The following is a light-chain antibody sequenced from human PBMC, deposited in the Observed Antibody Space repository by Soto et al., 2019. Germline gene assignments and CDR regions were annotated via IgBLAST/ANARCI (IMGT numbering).Light chain of an antibody. CDR2: DVS. CDR1: SSDVGGYTY. J-gene: IGLJ2*01. V-gene: IGLV2-11*01. CDR3: CSYAGRYIVV. Sequence: QSALTQPRSVSGSPGHSVVISCTGTSSDVGGYTYVAWYRQYPGKAPKLMLYDVSKRPSGVPDRFSGSKSGNTASLTISGLQAEDEADYYCCSYAGRYIVVFGGGTKLTVL.